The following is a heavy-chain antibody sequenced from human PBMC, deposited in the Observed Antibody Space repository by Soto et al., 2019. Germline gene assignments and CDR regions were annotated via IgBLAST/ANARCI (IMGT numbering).Heavy chain of an antibody. D-gene: IGHD3-9*01. V-gene: IGHV3-9*01. CDR3: AKDTDYDILTGLFDY. CDR1: GFTFDDYA. J-gene: IGHJ4*02. Sequence: EVQLVESGGGLVQPGRSLRLSCAASGFTFDDYAMHWVRQAPGKGLEWVSGICWNSGSIGYADSVKGRFTISRDNAKNSLYMQMNSLRAEDTALYYCAKDTDYDILTGLFDYWGQGTLVTVSS. CDR2: ICWNSGSI.